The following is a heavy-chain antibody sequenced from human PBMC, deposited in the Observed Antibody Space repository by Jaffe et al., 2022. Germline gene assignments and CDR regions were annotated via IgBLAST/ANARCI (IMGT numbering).Heavy chain of an antibody. CDR3: ARSPGGDRRFDY. CDR2: IYTSGST. V-gene: IGHV4-61*02. Sequence: QVQLQESGPGLVKPSQTLSLTCTVSGGSISSGSYYWSWIRQPAGKGLEWIGRIYTSGSTNYNPSLKSRVTISVDTSKNQFSLKLSSVTAADTAVYYCARSPGGDRRFDYWGQGTLVTVSS. J-gene: IGHJ4*02. D-gene: IGHD3-16*01. CDR1: GGSISSGSYY.